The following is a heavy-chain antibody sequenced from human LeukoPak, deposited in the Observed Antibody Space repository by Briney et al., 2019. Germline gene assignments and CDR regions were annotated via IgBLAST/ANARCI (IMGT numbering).Heavy chain of an antibody. J-gene: IGHJ6*03. D-gene: IGHD6-13*01. V-gene: IGHV1-2*02. CDR3: ARFRRYSATGYMDV. Sequence: ASVKVSCKASGYTFTGYYMHWVRQAPGQGLESMGWINPNSGGTNYAQKFQGRVTMTRDTSISTAYMELSRLRSDDTAVYYCARFRRYSATGYMDVWGKGTTVTVSS. CDR1: GYTFTGYY. CDR2: INPNSGGT.